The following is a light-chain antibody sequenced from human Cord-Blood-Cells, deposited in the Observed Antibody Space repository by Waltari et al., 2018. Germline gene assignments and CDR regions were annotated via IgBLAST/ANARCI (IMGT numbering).Light chain of an antibody. CDR3: QQYNNWPPWT. Sequence: EIEMTQSPATLSVSLGERAILSCRASQSVSSNLAWYQQKPGQAPRPLIYGASTRATGIPARFSGSGSGTEFTLTISSLQSEDFAVYFCQQYNNWPPWTFGQGTKVEIK. J-gene: IGKJ1*01. CDR2: GAS. V-gene: IGKV3-15*01. CDR1: QSVSSN.